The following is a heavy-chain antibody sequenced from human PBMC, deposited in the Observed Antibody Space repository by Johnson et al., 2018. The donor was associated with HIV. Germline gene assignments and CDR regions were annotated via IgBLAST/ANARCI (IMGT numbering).Heavy chain of an antibody. D-gene: IGHD1-26*01. CDR3: ARGSLSGSPDI. CDR2: ISYDGSNK. V-gene: IGHV3-30*03. CDR1: GITVSSNY. J-gene: IGHJ3*02. Sequence: QVQLVESGGGLVRPGGSLRLSCAVSGITVSSNYMSWVRQAPGKGLEWVSVISYDGSNKYYADSVKGRFTISRDNSKNTLYLQMNSLRAEDTAVNYCARGSLSGSPDIWGQGTMVTVSS.